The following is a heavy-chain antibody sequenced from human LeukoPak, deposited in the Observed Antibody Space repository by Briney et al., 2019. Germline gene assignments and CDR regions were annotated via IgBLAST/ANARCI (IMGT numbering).Heavy chain of an antibody. CDR3: ARERTTYYYGSGSFSLDY. D-gene: IGHD3-10*01. V-gene: IGHV4-39*07. J-gene: IGHJ4*02. CDR1: GGSISSSSYY. Sequence: SETLSLTCTVSGGSISSSSYYWGWIRQPPGKGLEWIGSIYYSGSTYYNPSLKSRVTISLDTSKNQFSLKLSSVTAADTAVYYCARERTTYYYGSGSFSLDYWGQGTLVTVSS. CDR2: IYYSGST.